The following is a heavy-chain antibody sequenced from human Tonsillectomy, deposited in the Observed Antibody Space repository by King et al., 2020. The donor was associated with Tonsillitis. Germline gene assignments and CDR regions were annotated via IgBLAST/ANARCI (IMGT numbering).Heavy chain of an antibody. CDR1: GGSFNGYY. CDR2: INHSGST. D-gene: IGHD3/OR15-3a*01. V-gene: IGHV4-34*01. Sequence: QVQLQQWGAGLLKPSETLPLTCAVYGGSFNGYYWTWIRQPPGKGLEWIGEINHSGSTNYNLSLKSRVTISIDTSKNQFSLKLTSVTAADTAVYYCARGVEPASDFWTGYRKTYYFDYWSRGTPVTVSS. CDR3: ARGVEPASDFWTGYRKTYYFDY. J-gene: IGHJ4*02.